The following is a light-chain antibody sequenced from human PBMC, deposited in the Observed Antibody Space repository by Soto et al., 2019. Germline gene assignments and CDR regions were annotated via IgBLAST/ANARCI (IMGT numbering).Light chain of an antibody. Sequence: EIVLTQSPGTLSLSPGERATLSCRASQSISSSCLAWYQQKPGQAPRLLIYGASSRATGIPDRFSGRGSGTDFTLTIGRLEPEDFAVYFCQQYGSSPPYTFGQGTKLEIK. V-gene: IGKV3-20*01. CDR2: GAS. J-gene: IGKJ2*01. CDR1: QSISSSC. CDR3: QQYGSSPPYT.